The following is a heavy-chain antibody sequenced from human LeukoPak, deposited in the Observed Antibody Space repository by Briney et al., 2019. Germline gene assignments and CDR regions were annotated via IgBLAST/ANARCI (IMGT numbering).Heavy chain of an antibody. Sequence: SETLSLTCTVSGGSISSYYWSWIRQPPGKGLEWIGYIYYSGSTNYNPSLKSRVTISVDTSKNQFSLNLTSVTAADTAVYYCTRDMTTVDAFDIWGQGTMVTVSS. J-gene: IGHJ3*02. V-gene: IGHV4-59*12. CDR1: GGSISSYY. CDR3: TRDMTTVDAFDI. CDR2: IYYSGST. D-gene: IGHD4-11*01.